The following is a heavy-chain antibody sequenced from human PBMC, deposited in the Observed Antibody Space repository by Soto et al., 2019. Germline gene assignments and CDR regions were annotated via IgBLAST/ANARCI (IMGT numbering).Heavy chain of an antibody. V-gene: IGHV4-31*03. CDR3: ARLYYYESAEYYMDV. J-gene: IGHJ6*03. CDR2: IYYSGST. Sequence: SETLSLTCTVSGGSISSGGYYWSWIRQHPGKGLEWIGYIYYSGSTYYNPSLKSRVTISVDTSKNQFSLKLSSVTAADTAVYYCARLYYYESAEYYMDVWGKGTTVTVSS. D-gene: IGHD3-22*01. CDR1: GGSISSGGYY.